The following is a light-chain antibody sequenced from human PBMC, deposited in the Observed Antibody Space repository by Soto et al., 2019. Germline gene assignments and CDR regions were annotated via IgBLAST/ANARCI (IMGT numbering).Light chain of an antibody. J-gene: IGKJ2*01. CDR2: DAS. Sequence: DIQMTQSPSTLSASVGDRVTITCRASQSISSRLAWYQQKPGKAPRLLIYDASSLESGVPTRFSGSGSGTELTLTISRPQPDDFSSCYCHQYSSYLYTFGQGTKLEIK. CDR1: QSISSR. V-gene: IGKV1-5*01. CDR3: HQYSSYLYT.